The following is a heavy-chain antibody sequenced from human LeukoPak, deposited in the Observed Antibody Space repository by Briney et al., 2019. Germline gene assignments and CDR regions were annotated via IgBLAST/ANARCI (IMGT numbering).Heavy chain of an antibody. CDR3: ARDAVVPASLLDY. D-gene: IGHD2-2*01. CDR2: IYHSGST. V-gene: IGHV4-4*02. CDR1: GGSISSSNW. Sequence: PSGTLSLTCAVSGGSISSSNWWSWVRQPPGKGLEWIGEIYHSGSTNYNPSLKSRVTISVDKSKNQFSLKLTSVTAADTAVYYCARDAVVPASLLDYWGQGTLVTVSS. J-gene: IGHJ4*02.